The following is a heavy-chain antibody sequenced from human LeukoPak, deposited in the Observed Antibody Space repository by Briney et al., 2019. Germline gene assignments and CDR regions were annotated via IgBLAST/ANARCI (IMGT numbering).Heavy chain of an antibody. D-gene: IGHD6-6*01. CDR1: GYTFTGHC. J-gene: IGHJ4*02. Sequence: ASVKVSCKASGYTFTGHCMNWVRLAPGQGLEWMGWINPTGGTTYAQKSQDRVTMTRDTSINTAYMELSGLRSDDTAVYYCARDLGWSSSHWGQGTLVTVSS. V-gene: IGHV1-2*02. CDR2: INPTGGT. CDR3: ARDLGWSSSH.